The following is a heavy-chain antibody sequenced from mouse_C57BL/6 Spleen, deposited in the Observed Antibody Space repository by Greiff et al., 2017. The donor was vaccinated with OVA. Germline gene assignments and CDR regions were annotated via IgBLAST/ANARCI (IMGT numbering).Heavy chain of an antibody. CDR3: ARDYGSSYLYYCDY. J-gene: IGHJ2*01. Sequence: VQLQQPGAELVRPGTSVKLSCKASGYTFTSYWMHWVKQRPGQGLEWIGVIDPSDSYTNYNQKFKGKATLTVDTSSSTAYMQLSSLTSEDSAVYYCARDYGSSYLYYCDYWGQGTTLTVSS. D-gene: IGHD1-1*01. CDR2: IDPSDSYT. V-gene: IGHV1-59*01. CDR1: GYTFTSYW.